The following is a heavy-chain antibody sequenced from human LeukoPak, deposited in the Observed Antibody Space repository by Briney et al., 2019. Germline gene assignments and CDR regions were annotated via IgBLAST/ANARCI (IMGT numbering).Heavy chain of an antibody. CDR2: IYYSGST. V-gene: IGHV4-59*01. J-gene: IGHJ6*03. D-gene: IGHD3-9*01. CDR1: GGSISSYY. CDR3: ARNPLYDILTGYYSNYYYYYYMDV. Sequence: SETLSLTCTVSGGSISSYYWSWIRQPPGKGLEWIGYIYYSGSTNYNPSLKSRVTISVDTSKNQFSLKLSSATAADTAVYYCARNPLYDILTGYYSNYYYYYYMDVWGKGTTVTISS.